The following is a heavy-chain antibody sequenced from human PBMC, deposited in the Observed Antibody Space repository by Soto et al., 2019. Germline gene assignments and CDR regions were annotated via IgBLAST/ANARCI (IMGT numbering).Heavy chain of an antibody. CDR1: GYTFTSYY. D-gene: IGHD3-22*01. CDR3: ARERGRYYDSSGYYDY. J-gene: IGHJ4*02. CDR2: INPSGGST. Sequence: QVQLVQSGADVKKPGASVKVSCKASGYTFTSYYMHWVRQAPGQGLEWMGIINPSGGSTSYAQKFQGTVTMTRDTSTSTVYMELSSLRSEDTAVYYCARERGRYYDSSGYYDYWGQGTLVTVSS. V-gene: IGHV1-46*01.